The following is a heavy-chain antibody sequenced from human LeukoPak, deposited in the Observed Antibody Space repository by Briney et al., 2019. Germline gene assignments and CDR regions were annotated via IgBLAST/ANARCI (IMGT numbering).Heavy chain of an antibody. CDR3: ARLALQEVGATQTYYLDY. D-gene: IGHD1-26*01. J-gene: IGHJ4*02. V-gene: IGHV4-4*07. Sequence: SETLSLTCSVSGGYISSYYWSWIRQPAGKGLESIGHISTSGSTNYNPSLKSRVTMSVDTSKIQFSLKLSSVTAADTAVYYCARLALQEVGATQTYYLDYWGQGTLVTVSS. CDR2: ISTSGST. CDR1: GGYISSYY.